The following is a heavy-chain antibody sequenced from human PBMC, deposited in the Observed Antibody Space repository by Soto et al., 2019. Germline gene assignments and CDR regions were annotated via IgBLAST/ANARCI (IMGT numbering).Heavy chain of an antibody. CDR2: IFYTGTT. CDR1: GGSISYNTYY. CDR3: ARLVVGVQVANA. Sequence: SATLSLTCSVSGGSISYNTYYWGWIRQPPGKGLEWVGGIFYTGTTYYSPSLKDRVTISVDTYKNSFSLNLTSVTAADTAVYFCARLVVGVQVANAWRQGTLVTVSS. J-gene: IGHJ5*02. D-gene: IGHD2-15*01. V-gene: IGHV4-39*02.